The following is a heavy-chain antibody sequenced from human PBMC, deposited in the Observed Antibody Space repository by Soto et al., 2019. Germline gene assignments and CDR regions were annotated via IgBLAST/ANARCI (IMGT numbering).Heavy chain of an antibody. CDR1: GGTFSSYA. J-gene: IGHJ4*02. Sequence: SVKVSCKASGGTFSSYAISWVRQAPGQGLEWMGGIIPIFGTANYAQKFQGRVTITADESTSTAYMELSSLRSEDTAVYYCARDRAGYSSGWYDYWGQGTLVTVSS. CDR2: IIPIFGTA. V-gene: IGHV1-69*13. D-gene: IGHD6-19*01. CDR3: ARDRAGYSSGWYDY.